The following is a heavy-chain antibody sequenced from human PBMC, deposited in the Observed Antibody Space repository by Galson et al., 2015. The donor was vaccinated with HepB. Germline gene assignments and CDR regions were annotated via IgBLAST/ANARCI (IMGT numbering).Heavy chain of an antibody. CDR2: INPDGSEK. CDR3: AREPYSSGWSKRGRYFDS. D-gene: IGHD6-19*01. J-gene: IGHJ4*02. Sequence: SLRLSCAASEFTFSSYWMNWVRQAPGKGLEWVANINPDGSEKYYVASLKGRFTISRDNAKNSLYLQMDSLRAEDTAVYYCAREPYSSGWSKRGRYFDSWGQGALVTVSS. CDR1: EFTFSSYW. V-gene: IGHV3-7*03.